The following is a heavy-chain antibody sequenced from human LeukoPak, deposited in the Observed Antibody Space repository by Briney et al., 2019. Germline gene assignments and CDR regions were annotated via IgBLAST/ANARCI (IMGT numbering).Heavy chain of an antibody. CDR1: GYTFTSYF. V-gene: IGHV1-46*01. Sequence: EASVNLSCKASGYTFTSYFMHWVRQAPGQGLEWMRIINPSGGSTNYAQKSQARVTMTRDTSTSTVYMEPSSLRSDDTAVYYCARGGYGDCDCWGQGTLVTVSS. CDR3: ARGGYGDCDC. J-gene: IGHJ4*02. CDR2: INPSGGST. D-gene: IGHD4-17*01.